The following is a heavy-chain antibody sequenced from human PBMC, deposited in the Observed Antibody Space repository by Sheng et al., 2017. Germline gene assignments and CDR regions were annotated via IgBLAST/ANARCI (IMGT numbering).Heavy chain of an antibody. J-gene: IGHJ4*02. CDR3: ARDFVDTGNFFDN. V-gene: IGHV3-48*03. CDR2: ISRGGNDI. Sequence: EVQLVESGGGLVQPGGSLRLSCSASGFTLGSYEMNWVRQAPGKGLEWVSYISRGGNDIYYADSVKGRFTISRDNAKNSLYLQMNSLRAEDTAVYYCARDFVDTGNFFDNWGQGTLVTVSS. CDR1: GFTLGSYE. D-gene: IGHD5-18*01.